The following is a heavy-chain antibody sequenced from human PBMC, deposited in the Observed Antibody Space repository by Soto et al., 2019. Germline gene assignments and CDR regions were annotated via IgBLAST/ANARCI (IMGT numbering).Heavy chain of an antibody. CDR2: VYDSGST. V-gene: IGHV4-39*01. CDR3: VRLAYSYGWVEH. CDR1: GGSISRSGYF. Sequence: SETLSLTCTVAGGSISRSGYFWGWIRQPPGKGLEWIATVYDSGSTYYNASLRSRVTISVDTSKNQFSLKLSSLTAADTAVYYCVRLAYSYGWVEHWGLGTLVTVSS. D-gene: IGHD5-18*01. J-gene: IGHJ5*02.